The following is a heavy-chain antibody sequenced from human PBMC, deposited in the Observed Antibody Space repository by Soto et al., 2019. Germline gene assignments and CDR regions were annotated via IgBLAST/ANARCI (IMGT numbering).Heavy chain of an antibody. D-gene: IGHD6-19*01. CDR2: ISAYNGNT. V-gene: IGHV1-18*01. J-gene: IGHJ6*02. CDR3: ARPYSSGWPGPYYYYGMDV. Sequence: ASVKVSCKAYGYTFTSYGISWVRQAPGQGLEWMGWISAYNGNTNYAQKLQGRVTMTTDTSTSTAYMELRSLRSDDTAVYYCARPYSSGWPGPYYYYGMDVWGQGTTVTVSS. CDR1: GYTFTSYG.